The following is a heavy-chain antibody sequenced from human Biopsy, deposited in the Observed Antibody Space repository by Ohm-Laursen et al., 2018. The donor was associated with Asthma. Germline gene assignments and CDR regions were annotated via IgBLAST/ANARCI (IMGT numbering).Heavy chain of an antibody. D-gene: IGHD6-13*01. Sequence: EALSLTCSLSSGSGGYMRSGNYYWGWIRQPPGKGLEWIGSIYYSGTTYYNPSLESRVTVSADTSKNQFSLKLTSVTAADTAAYYCVRGSSSWHHGPFHYYYGLDVWGQGTTATVSS. CDR3: VRGSSSWHHGPFHYYYGLDV. J-gene: IGHJ6*02. V-gene: IGHV4-39*01. CDR1: SGSGGYMRSGNYY. CDR2: IYYSGTT.